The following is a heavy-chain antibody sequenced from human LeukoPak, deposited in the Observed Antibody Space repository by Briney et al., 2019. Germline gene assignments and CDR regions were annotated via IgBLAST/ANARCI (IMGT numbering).Heavy chain of an antibody. CDR3: AKDSGSYYVGGAFDY. Sequence: SLRLSCAASGFTFDDYAMHWVRQAPGKDLEGVSGISWNSGRIGYAESVKGRFTISRDHAKNSLYLPMNTLRAEDTALYYCAKDSGSYYVGGAFDYWGQGTLVTVSS. J-gene: IGHJ4*02. V-gene: IGHV3-9*01. CDR2: ISWNSGRI. D-gene: IGHD1-26*01. CDR1: GFTFDDYA.